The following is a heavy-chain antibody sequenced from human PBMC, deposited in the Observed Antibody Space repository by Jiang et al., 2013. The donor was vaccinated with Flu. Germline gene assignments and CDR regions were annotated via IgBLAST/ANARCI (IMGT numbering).Heavy chain of an antibody. D-gene: IGHD2-2*01. V-gene: IGHV4-34*01. J-gene: IGHJ4*02. CDR2: SIIWEH. CDR1: GGSFSGYY. CDR3: VVGDDY. Sequence: SLTCAVYGGSFSGYYWSWIRQPPGRGWSGLGVSIIWEHLLQPSLKSRVTISVDTSKNQFSLKLSSVTAADTAVYYCVVGDDYWGQGTLVTVSS.